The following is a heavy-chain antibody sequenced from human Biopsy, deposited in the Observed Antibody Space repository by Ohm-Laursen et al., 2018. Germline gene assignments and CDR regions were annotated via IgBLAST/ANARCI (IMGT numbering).Heavy chain of an antibody. CDR2: IYSSGGS. D-gene: IGHD6-19*01. J-gene: IGHJ2*01. CDR3: ARTPGKAVAGRFLDL. Sequence: GTLFLTCSVSGGSTNDYFWSWIRQPAGETLEWTGRIYSSGGSSYNPSLKSRISMSMDTSNNQFSLTLTSVTAADTAVYYCARTPGKAVAGRFLDLWGRGTLVAVSS. V-gene: IGHV4-4*07. CDR1: GGSTNDYF.